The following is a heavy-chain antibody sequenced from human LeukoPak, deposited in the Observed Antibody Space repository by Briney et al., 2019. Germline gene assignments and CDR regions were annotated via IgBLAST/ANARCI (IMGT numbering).Heavy chain of an antibody. D-gene: IGHD2-2*03. J-gene: IGHJ3*02. CDR3: ARLLDRRMGIDDAFDI. Sequence: SVKVSCKASGGTFSSYTISWVRQAPGQGLEWMGRIIPILGIANYAQKFQGRVTITTDESTSTAYMELSSLRSEDTAAYYCARLLDRRMGIDDAFDIWGQGTMVTVSS. V-gene: IGHV1-69*02. CDR1: GGTFSSYT. CDR2: IIPILGIA.